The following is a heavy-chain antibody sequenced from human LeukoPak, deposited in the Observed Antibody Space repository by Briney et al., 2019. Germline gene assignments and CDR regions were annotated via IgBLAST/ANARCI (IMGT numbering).Heavy chain of an antibody. CDR2: IYSGGST. V-gene: IGHV3-66*01. J-gene: IGHJ4*02. Sequence: GGSLRLSCAAAGLTVSNNYMSWVRQPPGKGLEWVSIIYSGGSTYYADSLKGRFTISRDNSKNTLYLQMNSLRAEDTAVYYCARVGTQWLQFNDYWGQGTLVTVSS. D-gene: IGHD5-12*01. CDR3: ARVGTQWLQFNDY. CDR1: GLTVSNNY.